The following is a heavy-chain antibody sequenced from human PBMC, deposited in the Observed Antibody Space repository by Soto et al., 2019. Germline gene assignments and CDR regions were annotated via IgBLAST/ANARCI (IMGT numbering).Heavy chain of an antibody. CDR1: GFTFSSYW. Sequence: PGGSLRLSCAASGFTFSSYWMHWVRQAPGKGLVWVSRINSDGSSTSYADSVKGRFTISRDNAKNTLYLQMNSLRAEDTAVYYCARGPSQWLPYYYGMDVWGQGTTVTVSS. CDR2: INSDGSST. CDR3: ARGPSQWLPYYYGMDV. J-gene: IGHJ6*02. D-gene: IGHD3-22*01. V-gene: IGHV3-74*01.